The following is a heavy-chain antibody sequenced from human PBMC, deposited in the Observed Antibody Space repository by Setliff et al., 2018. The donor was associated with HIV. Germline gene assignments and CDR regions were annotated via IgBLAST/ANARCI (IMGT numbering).Heavy chain of an antibody. CDR3: ARLGSGWSDSYYYAMDV. J-gene: IGHJ6*02. D-gene: IGHD6-19*01. CDR1: GYTFTTYG. V-gene: IGHV1-18*01. CDR2: ISPNFGHT. Sequence: GASVKVSCKASGYTFTTYGISWVRQAPGHGLEWMGWISPNFGHTKYAQRFLDRVTMTTDTSTSRAYMELRSLRSDDTAAYFCARLGSGWSDSYYYAMDVWGQGTTVTVSS.